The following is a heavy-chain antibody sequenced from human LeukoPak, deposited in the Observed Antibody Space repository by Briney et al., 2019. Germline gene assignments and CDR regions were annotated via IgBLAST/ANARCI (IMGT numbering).Heavy chain of an antibody. J-gene: IGHJ4*02. V-gene: IGHV3-23*01. Sequence: GGSLRLSCAASVFTFSSYAMSWVRQAPGKGLEWVSGISGSGENTYYVDSVKGRFTISRDNSKNTLYLQMTNLRVEDTAVYFCAQDRFVSSGRDDYWGQGTLVTVSS. CDR2: ISGSGENT. D-gene: IGHD6-19*01. CDR1: VFTFSSYA. CDR3: AQDRFVSSGRDDY.